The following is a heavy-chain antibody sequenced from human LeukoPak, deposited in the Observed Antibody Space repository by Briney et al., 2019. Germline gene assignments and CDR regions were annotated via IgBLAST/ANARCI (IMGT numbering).Heavy chain of an antibody. CDR3: AEDWGNWCYGDGCDH. CDR1: GFTFSTYG. D-gene: IGHD1-20*01. J-gene: IGHJ4*02. Sequence: GGSLRLSCAASGFTFSTYGMPWVRQAPGKGLEWVAVISHDGSNKYYADSVKGRFTISRDNSKNTLYLQMNSLRAEDTAVYYCAEDWGNWCYGDGCDHRGQGTLVTASS. CDR2: ISHDGSNK. V-gene: IGHV3-30*18.